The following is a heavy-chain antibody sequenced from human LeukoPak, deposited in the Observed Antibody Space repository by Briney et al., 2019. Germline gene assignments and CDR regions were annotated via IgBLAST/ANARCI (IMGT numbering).Heavy chain of an antibody. CDR2: INPNSGGT. Sequence: ASVKVSCKASGYTFTGYYMHWVRQAPGQGLEWMGWINPNSGGTNYAQKFQGRVTMTRDTSISTGYMELSRLRSDDTAVYYCARDRGYCSSTSCYSDWFDPWGQGTLVTVSS. CDR1: GYTFTGYY. V-gene: IGHV1-2*02. J-gene: IGHJ5*02. D-gene: IGHD2-2*01. CDR3: ARDRGYCSSTSCYSDWFDP.